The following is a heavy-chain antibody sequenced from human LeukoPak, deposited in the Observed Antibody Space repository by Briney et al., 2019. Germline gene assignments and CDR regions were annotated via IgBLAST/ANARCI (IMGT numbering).Heavy chain of an antibody. J-gene: IGHJ5*02. CDR3: AKQGYYDSSGYFDP. V-gene: IGHV4-59*08. Sequence: SETLSLTCTVSGGSLISYYWNWIRQPPWKGLEWIGYIYYSGSTKYNPSLKSRVTMSVDTSKNQFSLRLTSVTAADTAVYYCAKQGYYDSSGYFDPWGQGTLVTVSS. CDR1: GGSLISYY. CDR2: IYYSGST. D-gene: IGHD3-22*01.